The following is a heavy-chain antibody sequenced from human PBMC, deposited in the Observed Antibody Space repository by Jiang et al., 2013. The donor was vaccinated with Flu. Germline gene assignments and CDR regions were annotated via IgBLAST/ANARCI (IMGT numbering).Heavy chain of an antibody. V-gene: IGHV1-3*01. J-gene: IGHJ4*02. D-gene: IGHD4-11*01. Sequence: SGAEVKKPGASVKVSCKASGYTFTTYGIHWVRQAPGQSLEWMGWINAANGNTKHSQKFQGRVSITRDTSASTAYMELSRLRSEDTAIYYCARVGLLGXSNYGIRIDYWGQGTLVT. CDR3: ARVGLLGXSNYGIRIDY. CDR1: GYTFTTYG. CDR2: INAANGNT.